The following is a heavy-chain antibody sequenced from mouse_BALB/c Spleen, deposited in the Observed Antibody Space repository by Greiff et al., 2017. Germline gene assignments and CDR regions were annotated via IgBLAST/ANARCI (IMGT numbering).Heavy chain of an antibody. CDR2: INPSSGYT. J-gene: IGHJ2*01. D-gene: IGHD1-1*01. Sequence: QVQLKQSAAELARPGASVKMSCKASGYTFTSYTMHWVKQRPGQGLEWIGYINPSSGYTEYNQKFKDKTTLTADKSSSTAYMQLSSLTSEDSAVYYCARWNYYGSSYGFDYWGQGTTLTVSS. CDR3: ARWNYYGSSYGFDY. V-gene: IGHV1-4*02. CDR1: GYTFTSYT.